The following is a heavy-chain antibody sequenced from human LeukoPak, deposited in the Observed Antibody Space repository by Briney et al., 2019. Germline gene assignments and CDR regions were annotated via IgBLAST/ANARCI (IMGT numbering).Heavy chain of an antibody. V-gene: IGHV3-23*01. CDR2: ISGDGRDI. D-gene: IGHD6-19*01. CDR3: AKDRGYSSGWLDY. CDR1: AFTFSSYG. Sequence: GGSLRLSCAASAFTFSSYGMSWVRQAPGKGLEWVSAISGDGRDIFYADAVKGRFTISRDNSKNTLYLQMNSLRDEDTAVYYCAKDRGYSSGWLDYWGQGTLVTVSS. J-gene: IGHJ4*02.